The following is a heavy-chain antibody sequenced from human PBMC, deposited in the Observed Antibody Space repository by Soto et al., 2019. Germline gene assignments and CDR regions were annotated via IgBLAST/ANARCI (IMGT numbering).Heavy chain of an antibody. CDR3: ARAEDCSSTSCPDDAYYYYGMDV. Sequence: VQLLESGGGLVQPGGSLRLSCAASGFTFSSYAMSWVRQAPGKGLEWVSAISGSGGSTYYADSVKGRFTISRDNSKNTLYLQMNSLRAEDTAVYYCARAEDCSSTSCPDDAYYYYGMDVWGQGTTVTVSS. CDR1: GFTFSSYA. V-gene: IGHV3-23*01. CDR2: ISGSGGST. J-gene: IGHJ6*02. D-gene: IGHD2-2*01.